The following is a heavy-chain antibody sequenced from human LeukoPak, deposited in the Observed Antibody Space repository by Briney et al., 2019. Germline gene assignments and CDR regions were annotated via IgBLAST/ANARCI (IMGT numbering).Heavy chain of an antibody. D-gene: IGHD1-26*01. CDR3: ASDGSPFES. Sequence: GGSLRLSCAASGFTFNKYWMSWVRQAPGKGLEWVANIKQDGSEKYYVDSVKGRFTIPRDNAKNSLYLQMNSLRAEDTAVYYCASDGSPFESWGQGTLVTVSS. CDR2: IKQDGSEK. CDR1: GFTFNKYW. J-gene: IGHJ4*02. V-gene: IGHV3-7*04.